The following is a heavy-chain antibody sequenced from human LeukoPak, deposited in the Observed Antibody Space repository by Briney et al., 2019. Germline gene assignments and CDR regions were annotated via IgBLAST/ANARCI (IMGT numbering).Heavy chain of an antibody. CDR3: ARRRYYDSSGYTYYFDY. V-gene: IGHV5-51*01. Sequence: PGESLKISRKGSGYSFTSYWMGWVRQITGKGLEWMGIIYPGGSDTRYSPSFQGQVTISADKSISTAYLQWSSLKASDTAMYYCARRRYYDSSGYTYYFDYWGQGTLVTVSS. D-gene: IGHD3-22*01. CDR2: IYPGGSDT. J-gene: IGHJ4*02. CDR1: GYSFTSYW.